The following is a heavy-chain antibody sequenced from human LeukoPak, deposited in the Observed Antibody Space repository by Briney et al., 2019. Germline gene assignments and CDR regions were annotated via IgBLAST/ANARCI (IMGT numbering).Heavy chain of an antibody. J-gene: IGHJ4*02. CDR3: ARGLIVPSTIFDY. CDR2: ISHSGST. D-gene: IGHD2-2*02. V-gene: IGHV4-30-2*01. Sequence: SLTLSLTCAVSGDSISSGTYSWTWIRQPPGKGLEWIGFISHSGSTYYNPSLKSRVTMSVDRSENQFSLKLSSVTAADTAVYYCARGLIVPSTIFDYWGQGALVTVSS. CDR1: GDSISSGTYS.